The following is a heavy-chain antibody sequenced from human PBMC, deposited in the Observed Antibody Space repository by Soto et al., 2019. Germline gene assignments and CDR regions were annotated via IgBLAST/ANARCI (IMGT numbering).Heavy chain of an antibody. Sequence: EVQLVESGGGLVTPGGSLTLSCAASGFSFSPAWMNWVRQAPGKGLEWVGLIKSKGGGGTADYAAPVKGRFIISKDDSKNTIYPQINRLTPEDTALYYCIWQQDFYYGMAVWGQGTTVTVSS. J-gene: IGHJ6*02. CDR1: GFSFSPAW. CDR2: IKSKGGGGTA. CDR3: IWQQDFYYGMAV. D-gene: IGHD6-13*01. V-gene: IGHV3-15*07.